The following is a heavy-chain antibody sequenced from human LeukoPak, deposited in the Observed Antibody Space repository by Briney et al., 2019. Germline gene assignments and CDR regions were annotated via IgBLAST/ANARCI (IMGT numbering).Heavy chain of an antibody. CDR1: GFTLSSYG. CDR2: IRYDGSNK. Sequence: GGSLRLSCAASGFTLSSYGMHWVRQAPGKGLEWVAFIRYDGSNKYYADSVKGRFTISRDDAKNLLYLDMNSLRAEDTAVYYCARGHTAVTRHFDFWGQGTLVTVSS. D-gene: IGHD4-17*01. V-gene: IGHV3-30*02. CDR3: ARGHTAVTRHFDF. J-gene: IGHJ4*02.